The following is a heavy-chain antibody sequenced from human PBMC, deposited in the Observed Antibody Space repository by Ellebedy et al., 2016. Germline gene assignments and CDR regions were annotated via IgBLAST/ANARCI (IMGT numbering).Heavy chain of an antibody. CDR3: ARGNNHAFDM. CDR1: GGSISSYF. J-gene: IGHJ3*02. V-gene: IGHV4-4*07. CDR2: IYTSGST. Sequence: SETLSLTXTVSGGSISSYFWNWIRQPAGKRLEWIGRIYTSGSTNYNPSLKSRVSMSVDTSKNQFSLKLSSVTVADTAVYYCARGNNHAFDMWGQGTMVTVSS.